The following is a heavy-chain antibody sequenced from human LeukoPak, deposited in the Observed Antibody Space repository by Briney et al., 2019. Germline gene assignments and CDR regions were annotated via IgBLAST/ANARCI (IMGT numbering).Heavy chain of an antibody. CDR2: IIPILGIA. CDR3: ARGDVEMATIDAFDI. D-gene: IGHD5-24*01. J-gene: IGHJ3*02. Sequence: GASVKVSCKASGGTFSSYAISWVRQDPGQGLEWMGRIIPILGIANYAQKFQGRVTITADKSTSTAYMELSSLRSEDTAVYYCARGDVEMATIDAFDIWGQGTMVTVSS. V-gene: IGHV1-69*04. CDR1: GGTFSSYA.